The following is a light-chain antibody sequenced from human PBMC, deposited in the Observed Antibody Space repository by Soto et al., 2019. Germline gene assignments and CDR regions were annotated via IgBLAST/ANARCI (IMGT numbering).Light chain of an antibody. CDR2: RNT. CDR1: SSNIGAGYD. CDR3: QSYDSSLSTWV. Sequence: QSVLTQPTSVSGAPGQRVTISCTGGSSNIGAGYDVHWYQQLPGTAPKLLIYRNTNRPSGVPDRFSGSKSGTSASLAITGLQAEDETDYYCQSYDSSLSTWVFGGGTKLTVL. V-gene: IGLV1-40*01. J-gene: IGLJ3*02.